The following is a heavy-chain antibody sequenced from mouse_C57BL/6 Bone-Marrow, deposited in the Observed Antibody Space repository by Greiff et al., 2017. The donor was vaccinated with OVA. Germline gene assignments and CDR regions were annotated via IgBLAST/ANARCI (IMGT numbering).Heavy chain of an antibody. CDR2: ISDGGSYT. J-gene: IGHJ4*01. D-gene: IGHD2-4*01. CDR3: AREGLRRIHYAMDY. CDR1: GFTFSSYA. V-gene: IGHV5-4*01. Sequence: EVKLVESGGGLVKPGGSLKLSCAASGFTFSSYAMSWVRQTPEKRLEWVATISDGGSYTYYPDNVKGRFTISRDNAKNNLYLQMSHLKSEDTAMYYCAREGLRRIHYAMDYWGQGTSVTVSS.